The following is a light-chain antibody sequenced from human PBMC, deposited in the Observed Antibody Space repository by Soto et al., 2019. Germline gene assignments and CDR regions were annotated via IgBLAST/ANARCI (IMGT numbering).Light chain of an antibody. V-gene: IGKV3-15*01. CDR3: QQYNNWPPWT. CDR1: QSVSSS. Sequence: EIVMTQSPATLSVSPGERATLSCRASQSVSSSLAWYQQRPGQAPRLLIYGASTRATGIPARFSGSGSGTEFTLTLSRLQSEDFAVYYCQQYNNWPPWTFGQGTKVEIK. CDR2: GAS. J-gene: IGKJ1*01.